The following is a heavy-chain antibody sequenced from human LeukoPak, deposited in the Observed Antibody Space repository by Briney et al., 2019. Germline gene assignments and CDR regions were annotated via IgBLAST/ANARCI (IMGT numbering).Heavy chain of an antibody. CDR3: ARGRNDYGDYEVDY. J-gene: IGHJ4*02. Sequence: ASVKVSCKASGYTFTAYYMHWVRQAPGQGLEWMGWINPNSGGTNYAQKFQGRVTMTRDTSISTAYMELSRLRSDDTAVYYCARGRNDYGDYEVDYWGQGTLVTVSS. CDR1: GYTFTAYY. CDR2: INPNSGGT. V-gene: IGHV1-2*02. D-gene: IGHD4-17*01.